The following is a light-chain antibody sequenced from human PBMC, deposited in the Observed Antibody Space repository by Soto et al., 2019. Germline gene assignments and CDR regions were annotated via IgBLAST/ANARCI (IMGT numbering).Light chain of an antibody. CDR2: DAS. J-gene: IGKJ5*01. Sequence: EIVLTQSPATLSLSPGERATLSCRASQSVSSYLAWYQQKPGQAPRLLIYDASNRATGIPARFSGSGSGTDFTLTISSLEPEDFAVYYCQQQSNCPLITFGQGTRLEIK. CDR3: QQQSNCPLIT. V-gene: IGKV3-11*01. CDR1: QSVSSY.